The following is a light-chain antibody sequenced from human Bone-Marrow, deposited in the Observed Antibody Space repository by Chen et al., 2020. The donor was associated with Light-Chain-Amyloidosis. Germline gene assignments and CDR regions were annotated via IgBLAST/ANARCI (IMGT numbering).Light chain of an antibody. CDR2: KDT. J-gene: IGLJ3*02. V-gene: IGLV3-25*03. Sequence: SYELTQPPSVSVSLGQMARITCSGEALPKKYAYWYQKKPGQAPLLIIYKDTERPSGIPARFSGSASGTTVTLTISGVQAEDEADYYCQTADNSGTSWVFGGGTRLTVL. CDR3: QTADNSGTSWV. CDR1: ALPKKY.